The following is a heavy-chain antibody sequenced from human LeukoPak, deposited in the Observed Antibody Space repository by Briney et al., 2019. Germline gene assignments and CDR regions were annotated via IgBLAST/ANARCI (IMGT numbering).Heavy chain of an antibody. Sequence: ASVKVSGKASGYTFTDCYMHWVRQTPGQGLEWMGWINSNNGATTYAQKFQGRVTLTRDTSTSTAYMDLGRLRSDDTAVYYCARQSGSGTFYYFDYWGQGSLVTVSS. V-gene: IGHV1-2*02. J-gene: IGHJ4*02. CDR2: INSNNGAT. D-gene: IGHD3-10*01. CDR3: ARQSGSGTFYYFDY. CDR1: GYTFTDCY.